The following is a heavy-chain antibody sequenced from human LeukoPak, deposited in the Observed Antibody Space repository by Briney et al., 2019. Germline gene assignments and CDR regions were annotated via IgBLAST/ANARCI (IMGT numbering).Heavy chain of an antibody. CDR1: GGSISNGDHY. V-gene: IGHV4-31*03. CDR2: IYYSGST. CDR3: ASRPLLWFGELFSANWYFDL. D-gene: IGHD3-10*01. J-gene: IGHJ2*01. Sequence: SETLSLTCTVSGGSISNGDHYWSWIRQHPGKGLEWIGHIYYSGSTYYNPSLKSRGIISVETSKNQFSLKLSSVTAADTAVYYCASRPLLWFGELFSANWYFDLWGRGTLVTVSS.